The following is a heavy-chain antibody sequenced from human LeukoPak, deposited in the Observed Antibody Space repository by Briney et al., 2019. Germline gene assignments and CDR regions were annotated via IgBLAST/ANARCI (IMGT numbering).Heavy chain of an antibody. CDR1: GFAFSSYW. J-gene: IGHJ4*02. D-gene: IGHD3-22*01. Sequence: PGGSLRLSCAASGFAFSSYWMSWVRQAPGKGLEWVANIKQDGSEKYYVDSVKGRFTISRDSAKNSLYLQMNSLRAEDTAVYYCARGTYYYDSSGLLSDYWGQGTLVTVSS. CDR2: IKQDGSEK. V-gene: IGHV3-7*01. CDR3: ARGTYYYDSSGLLSDY.